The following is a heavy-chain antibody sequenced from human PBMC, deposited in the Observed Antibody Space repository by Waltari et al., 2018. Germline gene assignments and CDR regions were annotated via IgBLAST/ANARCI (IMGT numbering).Heavy chain of an antibody. V-gene: IGHV4-39*01. CDR2: IYYSVRT. J-gene: IGHJ4*02. CDR3: ARHRDIVATLFDY. CDR1: GGSITSNNYY. D-gene: IGHD5-12*01. Sequence: QLQLQESGPGLVKPSETLSLTCTVSGGSITSNNYYWGWIRQPPGKGLEWLGTIYYSVRTHYTPSLKIRVAISVDTSKNQFSLKVTSVTAADTAVYYCARHRDIVATLFDYWGQGTLITVSS.